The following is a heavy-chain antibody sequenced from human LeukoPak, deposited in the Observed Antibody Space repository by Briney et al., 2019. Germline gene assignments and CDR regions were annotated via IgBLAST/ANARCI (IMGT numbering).Heavy chain of an antibody. V-gene: IGHV4-59*01. J-gene: IGHJ4*02. CDR2: IDYSGRT. D-gene: IGHD6-19*01. Sequence: SETLSLTCTVSGGSISSYYWSWIRQPPGKGLEWIGNIDYSGRTIYNPALKSRVTVSVDTSKNQFSLNLTSVTAADTAVYYCAREGKLTGYFGGLGFNYWGQGILVTVSS. CDR3: AREGKLTGYFGGLGFNY. CDR1: GGSISSYY.